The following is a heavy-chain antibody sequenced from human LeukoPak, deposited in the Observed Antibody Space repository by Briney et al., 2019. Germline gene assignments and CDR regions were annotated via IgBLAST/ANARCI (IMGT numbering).Heavy chain of an antibody. V-gene: IGHV3-7*01. J-gene: IGHJ4*02. D-gene: IGHD1-14*01. CDR2: IKQDGSEK. CDR1: GFTFSSNA. Sequence: QPGGSLRLSCAASGFTFSSNAMSWVRQAPGKGLELVANIKQDGSEKYYVDSVKGRFTISRDNAKNSLYLQVNSLRAEDTAVYYCARNQRRLDYWGQGTLVTVSS. CDR3: ARNQRRLDY.